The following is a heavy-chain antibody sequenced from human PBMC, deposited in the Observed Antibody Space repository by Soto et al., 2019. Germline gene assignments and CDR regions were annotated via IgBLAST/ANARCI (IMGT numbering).Heavy chain of an antibody. CDR3: ARGYSRIAAQLDY. V-gene: IGHV4-30-4*01. D-gene: IGHD6-25*01. Sequence: LSLTCTVSGGSISSGDYYWSWIRQPPGKGLEWIGYIYYSGSTYYNPSLKSRVTISVDTSKNQFSLKLSSVTAADTAVYYCARGYSRIAAQLDYWGQGTLVTVSS. J-gene: IGHJ4*02. CDR1: GGSISSGDYY. CDR2: IYYSGST.